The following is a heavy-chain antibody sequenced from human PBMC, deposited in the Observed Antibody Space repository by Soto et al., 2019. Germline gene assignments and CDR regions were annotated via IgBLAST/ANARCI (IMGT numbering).Heavy chain of an antibody. Sequence: SETLSLTCTVSGGSISSGGYYWSWIRQHPGKGLEWIGYIYYSGSTYYNPSLKSRVTISVDTSKNQFSLKLSSVTAADTAVYYCARDRFFSSPLREDYYYGMDVWGQGTTVTVSS. CDR3: ARDRFFSSPLREDYYYGMDV. D-gene: IGHD6-13*01. CDR2: IYYSGST. CDR1: GGSISSGGYY. J-gene: IGHJ6*02. V-gene: IGHV4-31*03.